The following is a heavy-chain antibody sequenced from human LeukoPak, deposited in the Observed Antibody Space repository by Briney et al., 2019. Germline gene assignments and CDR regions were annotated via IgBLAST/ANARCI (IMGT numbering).Heavy chain of an antibody. Sequence: PSETLSLTCSVSGGSMNSYYWSWIRQSPGKGLEWIGYIYNSGSTNYNPSLQSRVTISVDTSKNQFSLKLSSVTAADTAVYYCARRRMIVVVSYAFDIWGQGTMVTVSS. V-gene: IGHV4-59*08. CDR3: ARRRMIVVVSYAFDI. CDR2: IYNSGST. D-gene: IGHD3-22*01. J-gene: IGHJ3*02. CDR1: GGSMNSYY.